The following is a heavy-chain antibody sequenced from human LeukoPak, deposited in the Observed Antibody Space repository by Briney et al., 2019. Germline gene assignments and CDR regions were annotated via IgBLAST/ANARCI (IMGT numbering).Heavy chain of an antibody. D-gene: IGHD2-2*01. CDR3: ARDGDGTSCSGFDP. J-gene: IGHJ5*02. CDR2: ISYDGGNK. CDR1: GFTFSSYG. Sequence: GSLRLSCAASGFTFSSYGMHWVRQAPGKGLEWVSFISYDGGNKYYVDSVKGRFTISRDNSKNTLYLQMSSLRAEDTAVYYCARDGDGTSCSGFDPWGQGTLVTVSS. V-gene: IGHV3-30*03.